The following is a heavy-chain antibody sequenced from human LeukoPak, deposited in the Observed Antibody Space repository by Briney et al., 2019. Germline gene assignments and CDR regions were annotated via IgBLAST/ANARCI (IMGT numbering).Heavy chain of an antibody. CDR3: ARGAYGDYDY. CDR1: GFTFNNYA. D-gene: IGHD4-17*01. J-gene: IGHJ4*02. CDR2: ISSSGSST. Sequence: PGGSLRLSCAASGFTFNNYAMSWVRQAPGKGLEWVSAISSSGSSTYYADSVKGRFTISGDNSKNTLYLQMNSLRAEDTAAYYCARGAYGDYDYWGQGTLVTVSS. V-gene: IGHV3-23*01.